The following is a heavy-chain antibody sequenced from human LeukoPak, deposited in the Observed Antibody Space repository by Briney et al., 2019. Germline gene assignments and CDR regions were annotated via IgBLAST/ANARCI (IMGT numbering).Heavy chain of an antibody. CDR3: ARNSYGRYDSSGYSQY. Sequence: GRSLRLSCAASGFTFCSYAMHWVRQAPGKGLEWVAVISYDGSNKYYADSVKGRFTISRDNSKNTLYLQMNSLRAEDTAVYYCARNSYGRYDSSGYSQYWGQGTLVTVSS. J-gene: IGHJ4*02. CDR1: GFTFCSYA. D-gene: IGHD3-22*01. CDR2: ISYDGSNK. V-gene: IGHV3-30-3*01.